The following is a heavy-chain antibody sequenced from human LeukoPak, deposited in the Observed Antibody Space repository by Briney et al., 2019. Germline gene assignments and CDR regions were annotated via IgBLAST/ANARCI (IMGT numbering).Heavy chain of an antibody. D-gene: IGHD1-26*01. V-gene: IGHV3-43D*03. J-gene: IGHJ2*01. CDR2: ISWDGGTT. Sequence: PGGSLRLSCAASGFSFDDYAMHWVRQAPGKGLEWVSLISWDGGTTYYADSVKGRFTISRDNSKNSLYLQMNSLRTEDTALYYCAKSGSYSYWYFDLWGRGTLVTVSS. CDR3: AKSGSYSYWYFDL. CDR1: GFSFDDYA.